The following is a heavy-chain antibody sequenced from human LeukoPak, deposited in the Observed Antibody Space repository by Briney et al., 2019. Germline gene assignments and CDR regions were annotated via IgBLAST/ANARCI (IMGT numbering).Heavy chain of an antibody. CDR1: GGSISSYY. CDR3: ARHRAPRGVGATNDYYYYYYGMDV. V-gene: IGHV4-59*01. D-gene: IGHD1-26*01. J-gene: IGHJ6*02. Sequence: PSETLSLTCTVSGGSISSYYWSWIRQPPGKGLEWIGYIYYSGSTNYNPSLKSRVTISVDTSKNQFSLKLSSVTAADTAVYYCARHRAPRGVGATNDYYYYYYGMDVWGQGTTVTVSS. CDR2: IYYSGST.